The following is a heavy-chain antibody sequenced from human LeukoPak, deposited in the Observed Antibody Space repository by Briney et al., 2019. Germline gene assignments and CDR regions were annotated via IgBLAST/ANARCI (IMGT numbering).Heavy chain of an antibody. D-gene: IGHD5-12*01. V-gene: IGHV3-7*01. Sequence: GGXLRLSCAASGFTFSSYWMSWVRQAPGKGMEWVANIKQDGSEKYYVDSVKGRFTISRDNAKNSLYLQMNSLRAEDTAVYYCARDLKYSGYDAVDYWGQGTLVTVSS. CDR3: ARDLKYSGYDAVDY. CDR2: IKQDGSEK. CDR1: GFTFSSYW. J-gene: IGHJ4*02.